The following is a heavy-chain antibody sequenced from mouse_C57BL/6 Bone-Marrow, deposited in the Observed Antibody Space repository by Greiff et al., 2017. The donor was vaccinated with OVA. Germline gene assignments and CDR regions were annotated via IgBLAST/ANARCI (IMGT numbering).Heavy chain of an antibody. CDR2: IDPNSGGT. CDR1: GYTFTSYW. CDR3: ARSCYGSSFSYWYFDV. D-gene: IGHD1-1*01. V-gene: IGHV1-72*01. Sequence: QVQLRQPGAELVKPGASVKLSCKASGYTFTSYWMHWVKQRPGRGLEWIGRIDPNSGGTKYNEKFKSKATLTVDKPSSTAYMQLSSLTSEDSAVYYCARSCYGSSFSYWYFDVWGTGTTVTVSS. J-gene: IGHJ1*03.